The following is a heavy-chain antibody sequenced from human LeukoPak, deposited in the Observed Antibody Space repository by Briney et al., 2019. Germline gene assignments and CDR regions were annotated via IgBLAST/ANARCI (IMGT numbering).Heavy chain of an antibody. J-gene: IGHJ4*02. D-gene: IGHD3-22*01. CDR2: INPSGGST. Sequence: GASVKVSCEASGYTFTSYYMHWVRQAPGQGLEWMGIINPSGGSTSYAQKFQGRVTMTRDTSTSTVYMELSSLRSEDTAVYYCARVPIWYYDSSGYYDYWGQGTLVTVSS. CDR3: ARVPIWYYDSSGYYDY. V-gene: IGHV1-46*01. CDR1: GYTFTSYY.